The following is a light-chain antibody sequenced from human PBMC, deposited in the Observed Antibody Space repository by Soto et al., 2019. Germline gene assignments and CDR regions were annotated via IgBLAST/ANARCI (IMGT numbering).Light chain of an antibody. J-gene: IGLJ1*01. V-gene: IGLV2-14*01. Sequence: QSGLTQPASLSGSPGQSITISCTGTTSDVDAYNYVSWYQQHPGKAPKLMIYDVSNRPSGVSSRFSGSKSGNTASLTISGLQAEDEADYYCGSYTTSSNYVFGTGTKVTVL. CDR1: TSDVDAYNY. CDR3: GSYTTSSNYV. CDR2: DVS.